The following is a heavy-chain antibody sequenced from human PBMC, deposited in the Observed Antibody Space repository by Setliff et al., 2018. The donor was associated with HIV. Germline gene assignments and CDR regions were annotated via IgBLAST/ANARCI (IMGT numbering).Heavy chain of an antibody. J-gene: IGHJ4*02. V-gene: IGHV4-4*08. CDR1: GGSISTSH. Sequence: SETLSLTCSVSGGSISTSHWSWIRQPPGKGLEWIGYIYKSGSTNYNASLKSRVTISADTSKNQFSLKLRSVTAADTAVYYCAREIYGGNSRPFDYWGQGTLVTVSS. D-gene: IGHD4-17*01. CDR3: AREIYGGNSRPFDY. CDR2: IYKSGST.